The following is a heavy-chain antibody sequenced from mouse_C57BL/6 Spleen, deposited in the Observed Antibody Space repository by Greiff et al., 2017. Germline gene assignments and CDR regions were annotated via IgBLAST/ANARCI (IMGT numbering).Heavy chain of an antibody. Sequence: QVQLQQSGAELAKPGASVKLSCKASGYTFTSYWMHWVKQRPGQGLEWIGYINPSSGYTKYNQKFKDKATLTADKSSSTAYMQLGSLTYEDSAVYYCARNYGSSGWYFDVWGTGTTVTVSS. V-gene: IGHV1-7*01. D-gene: IGHD1-1*01. CDR2: INPSSGYT. CDR3: ARNYGSSGWYFDV. J-gene: IGHJ1*03. CDR1: GYTFTSYW.